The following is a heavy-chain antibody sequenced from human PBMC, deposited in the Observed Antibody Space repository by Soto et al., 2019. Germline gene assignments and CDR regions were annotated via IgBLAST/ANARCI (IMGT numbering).Heavy chain of an antibody. J-gene: IGHJ4*02. CDR1: GFTFSDYA. CDR2: ISYEGSEI. D-gene: IGHD3-3*01. CDR3: ARTYYDFWSGFSD. Sequence: QVRLEESGGRVVQPGTSLRLSCAASGFTFSDYAMHWIRQAPGKGLVWVAVISYEGSEIYYSDSVKGRFTISRDNTMNAVYLQMSSVRRDDTAVYYCARTYYDFWSGFSDWGQGALVTVSS. V-gene: IGHV3-30*04.